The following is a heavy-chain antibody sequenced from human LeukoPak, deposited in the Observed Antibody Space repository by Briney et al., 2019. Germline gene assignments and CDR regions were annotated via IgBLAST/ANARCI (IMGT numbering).Heavy chain of an antibody. Sequence: GGSLRLSCAASGFTFSSYSMNWVRQAPGKGLEWVSSISSSSSYIYYADSVKGRFTISRDNAKNSLYLQTNSLRAEDTAVYYCARARGYGNGALDAFDIWGQGTMVTVSS. V-gene: IGHV3-21*01. D-gene: IGHD5-18*01. J-gene: IGHJ3*02. CDR2: ISSSSSYI. CDR1: GFTFSSYS. CDR3: ARARGYGNGALDAFDI.